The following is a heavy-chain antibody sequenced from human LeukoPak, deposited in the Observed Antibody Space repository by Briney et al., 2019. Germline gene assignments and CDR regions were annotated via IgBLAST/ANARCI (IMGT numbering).Heavy chain of an antibody. D-gene: IGHD6-13*01. CDR1: GFTFSSYG. J-gene: IGHJ4*02. CDR2: IWYDGSNK. CDR3: AKTPPSGSSSWYESAY. Sequence: GGSLRLSCAASGFTFSSYGMHWVRQAPGKGLEWVAVIWYDGSNKYYADSVKGRFTISRDNSKNTLYLQMNSLRAEDTAVYYCAKTPPSGSSSWYESAYWGQGTLVTVSS. V-gene: IGHV3-33*06.